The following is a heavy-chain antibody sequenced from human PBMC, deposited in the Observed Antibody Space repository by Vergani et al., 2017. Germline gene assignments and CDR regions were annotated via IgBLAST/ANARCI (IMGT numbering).Heavy chain of an antibody. CDR3: ARXLSGYDFWSGYFPSHFDY. Sequence: EVQLLESGGGLVQPGGSLRLSCAASGFTFISYAMSWVRQAPGKGLEWVSAISGSGGSTYYADSVKGRFTISRDNAKNSLYLQMNSLRAEDTAVYYCARXLSGYDFWSGYFPSHFDYWGQGTLVTVSS. D-gene: IGHD3-3*01. J-gene: IGHJ4*02. CDR2: ISGSGGST. V-gene: IGHV3-23*01. CDR1: GFTFISYA.